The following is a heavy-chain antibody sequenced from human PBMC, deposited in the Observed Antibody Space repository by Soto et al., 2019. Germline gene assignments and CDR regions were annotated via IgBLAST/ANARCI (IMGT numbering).Heavy chain of an antibody. V-gene: IGHV3-23*01. D-gene: IGHD1-1*01. CDR1: GFTFSSYA. Sequence: VGSLRLSCAASGFTFSSYAMSWVRQAPGKGLEWVSAISGSGGSTYYADSVKGRFTISRDNSKNMLYLQMNSLRAEDTAVYYCAKGGYAYDFDYWGQGTLVTVSS. CDR2: ISGSGGST. J-gene: IGHJ4*02. CDR3: AKGGYAYDFDY.